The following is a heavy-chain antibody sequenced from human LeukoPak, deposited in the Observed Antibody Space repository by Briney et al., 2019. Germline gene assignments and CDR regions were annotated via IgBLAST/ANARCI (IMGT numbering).Heavy chain of an antibody. V-gene: IGHV3-33*01. CDR2: IWYDGSNK. J-gene: IGHJ4*02. CDR3: ARDRYCSSTSCYADPFDY. CDR1: GFTFSSYG. Sequence: GGSLRLSCAASGFTFSSYGMHWVRQAPGKGLEWVAVIWYDGSNKYYADSVKGRFTISRDNSKNSLYLQMNSLRAEDTAVYYCARDRYCSSTSCYADPFDYWGQGTLVTVSS. D-gene: IGHD2-2*01.